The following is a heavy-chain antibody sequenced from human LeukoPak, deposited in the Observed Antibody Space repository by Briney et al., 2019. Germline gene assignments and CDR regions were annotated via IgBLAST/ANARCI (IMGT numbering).Heavy chain of an antibody. D-gene: IGHD4-11*01. CDR2: IYHSGST. V-gene: IGHV4-38-2*01. J-gene: IGHJ4*02. CDR1: GYSISSSYY. CDR3: ACLPSNTVTHDY. Sequence: PSETLSLTCAVSGYSISSSYYWGWIRQPAGKGLEWIGTIYHSGSTHYNPSLKSRVTLSVDTSKNQFSLKLRSVTAADTAVYYCACLPSNTVTHDYWGQGTLVTVSS.